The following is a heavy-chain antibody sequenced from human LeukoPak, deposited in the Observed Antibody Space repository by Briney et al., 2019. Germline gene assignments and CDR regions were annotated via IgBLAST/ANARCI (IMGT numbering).Heavy chain of an antibody. Sequence: SETLSLTCNVSGASMSSNYWSWIRQPPGKGLEWIGYIYHSGNTNYSPSLESRVTMSVDESKNQFPLSVHFVSAADTAVYYCASTRRAAVAGRFDSWGQGTLVTVSS. J-gene: IGHJ4*02. V-gene: IGHV4-4*09. D-gene: IGHD6-19*01. CDR2: IYHSGNT. CDR1: GASMSSNY. CDR3: ASTRRAAVAGRFDS.